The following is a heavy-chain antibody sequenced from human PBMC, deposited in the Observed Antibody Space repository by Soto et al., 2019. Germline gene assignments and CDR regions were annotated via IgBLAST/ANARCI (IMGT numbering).Heavy chain of an antibody. CDR3: ARSPIPGTTDYYYYGMDV. Sequence: GESLKISCKGSGYSFTSYWIGWVRQMPGKGLEWMGIIYPGDSDTRYSPSFQGQVTISADKSISTAYLQWSSLKASDTAMYYCARSPIPGTTDYYYYGMDVWGQGTTVTVSS. V-gene: IGHV5-51*01. CDR2: IYPGDSDT. CDR1: GYSFTSYW. D-gene: IGHD1-7*01. J-gene: IGHJ6*01.